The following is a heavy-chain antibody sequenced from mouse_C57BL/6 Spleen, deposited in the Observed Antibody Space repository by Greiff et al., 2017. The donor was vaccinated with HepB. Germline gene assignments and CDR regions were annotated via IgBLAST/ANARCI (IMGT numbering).Heavy chain of an antibody. J-gene: IGHJ3*01. CDR1: GFTFSSYG. Sequence: VQLKESGGDLVKPGGSLKLSCAASGFTFSSYGMSWVRQTPDKRLEWVATISSGGSYTYYPDSVKGRFTISRDNAKNTLYLQMSSLKSEDTAMYYCADIRAYWGQGTLVTVSA. CDR3: ADIRAY. V-gene: IGHV5-6*01. CDR2: ISSGGSYT.